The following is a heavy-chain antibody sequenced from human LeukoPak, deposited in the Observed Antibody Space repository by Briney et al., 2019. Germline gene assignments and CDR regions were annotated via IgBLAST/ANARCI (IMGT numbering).Heavy chain of an antibody. CDR1: GFTFRSHA. Sequence: GGSLRLSCVGSGFTFRSHAMSWVRQAPEKGLEFVSGIYENGGTTYYTDSVKGRFSISRDNSKNTLYLQMDSLRGEDTAVYYCAKDFRIGYSAHFDYWGQGALVTVSS. D-gene: IGHD2-21*01. V-gene: IGHV3-23*01. CDR2: IYENGGTT. J-gene: IGHJ4*02. CDR3: AKDFRIGYSAHFDY.